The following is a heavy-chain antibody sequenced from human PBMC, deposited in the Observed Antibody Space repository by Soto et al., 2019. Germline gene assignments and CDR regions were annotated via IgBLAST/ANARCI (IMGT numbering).Heavy chain of an antibody. Sequence: GASVKVSCKASGYTFTSYAMHWVRQAPGQRLEWMGWINAGNGNTKYSQKFQGRVTITRDTSASTAYMELSSLRSEDTAVYYCARGVAVAGLSKRGLGGSSWFDPWGQGTLVTVSS. CDR3: ARGVAVAGLSKRGLGGSSWFDP. D-gene: IGHD6-19*01. CDR2: INAGNGNT. CDR1: GYTFTSYA. V-gene: IGHV1-3*01. J-gene: IGHJ5*02.